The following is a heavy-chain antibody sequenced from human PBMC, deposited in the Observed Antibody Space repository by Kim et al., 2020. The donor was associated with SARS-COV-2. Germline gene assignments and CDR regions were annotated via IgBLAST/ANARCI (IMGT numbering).Heavy chain of an antibody. D-gene: IGHD2-8*01. J-gene: IGHJ3*02. CDR2: LYTSGTT. CDR3: ARGLKYGVCLDHALDI. V-gene: IGHV4-4*07. Sequence: SETLSLTCTVSGGSINNYYWTWIRQPAGKGLEWIGRLYTSGTTNYNPSLKSRVALSVDTSQNQFSLRLTSVTAADTAVYYCARGLKYGVCLDHALDIWGQGILVTVSS. CDR1: GGSINNYY.